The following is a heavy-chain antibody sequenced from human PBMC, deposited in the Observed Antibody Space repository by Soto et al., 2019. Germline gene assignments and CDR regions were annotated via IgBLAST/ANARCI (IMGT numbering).Heavy chain of an antibody. V-gene: IGHV4-31*01. J-gene: IGHJ1*01. CDR2: IYYSGNN. Sequence: SDTLSLTSTVSGGSIRTGGAYWSWLVHHLGKGLEWIGSIYYSGNNYYNPSLKRPLTISVDTSEYQFCLRLSSVTAHDKAVYFYGSNGGCCDCRGAKDFQPWGQGTLVTVSS. CDR1: GGSIRTGGAY. D-gene: IGHD2-15*01. CDR3: GSNGGCCDCRGAKDFQP.